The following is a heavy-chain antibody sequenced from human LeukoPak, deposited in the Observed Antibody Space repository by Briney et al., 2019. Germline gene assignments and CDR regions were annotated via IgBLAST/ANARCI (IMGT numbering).Heavy chain of an antibody. CDR2: TNVDNGNA. J-gene: IGHJ4*02. D-gene: IGHD3-16*01. Sequence: GASVKVSCKASGYTFNKYTIHWVRQASGQRLEWMGWTNVDNGNARYSQTFQDRITITRDTTASTAYMELSSLTSKDTAVYFCARGSTSDWPFDHWGQGTLVTVSS. CDR3: ARGSTSDWPFDH. V-gene: IGHV1-3*01. CDR1: GYTFNKYT.